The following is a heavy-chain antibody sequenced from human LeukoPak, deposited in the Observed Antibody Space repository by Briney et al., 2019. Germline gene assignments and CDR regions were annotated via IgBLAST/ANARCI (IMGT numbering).Heavy chain of an antibody. CDR2: ISGSGGST. D-gene: IGHD6-13*01. CDR3: ATSSSWYGGSYFDY. J-gene: IGHJ4*02. Sequence: PGGSLRLSCAASGFTFSSYGMSWVRQAPGKGLEWVSAISGSGGSTYYADSVKGRFTISRDNSKNTLYLQMNSLRAEDTAVYYCATSSSWYGGSYFDYWGQGTLVTVSS. CDR1: GFTFSSYG. V-gene: IGHV3-23*01.